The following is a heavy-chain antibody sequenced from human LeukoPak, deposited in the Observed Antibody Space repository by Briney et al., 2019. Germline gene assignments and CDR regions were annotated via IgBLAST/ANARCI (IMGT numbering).Heavy chain of an antibody. J-gene: IGHJ4*02. V-gene: IGHV3-74*01. Sequence: PGGSLRLSCAASGFTFSSYWMHWVRQAPGKRLVWVSRINSDGSSTSYADSVKGRFTISRDNAKNTLYLQMNSLRAEDTAVYYCAGVVMATTDYWGQGTLVTVSS. CDR2: INSDGSST. CDR1: GFTFSSYW. CDR3: AGVVMATTDY. D-gene: IGHD5-24*01.